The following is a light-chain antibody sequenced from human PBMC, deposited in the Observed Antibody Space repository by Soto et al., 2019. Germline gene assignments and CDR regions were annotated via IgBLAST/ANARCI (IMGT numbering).Light chain of an antibody. J-gene: IGKJ5*01. CDR3: QQYDSYPCT. CDR1: HDISSY. V-gene: IGKV1-9*01. Sequence: IPLTQSPPTLSATVGDRITLTCRASHDISSYLAWYQQKPGSAPKALIYAASTLQSGVPSRFSGSGAGTLFTLTIISLQPEDFATYYCQQYDSYPCTFGQGTRLEIK. CDR2: AAS.